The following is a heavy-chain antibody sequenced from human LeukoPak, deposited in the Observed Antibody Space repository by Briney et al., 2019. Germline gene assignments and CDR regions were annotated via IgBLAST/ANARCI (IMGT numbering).Heavy chain of an antibody. CDR3: TTDSIVVVPAAMKYYYYYGMDV. D-gene: IGHD2-2*01. V-gene: IGHV3-15*01. CDR1: GFTFSNAW. J-gene: IGHJ6*02. Sequence: GGSLRLSCAASGFTFSNAWMSWVRQAPGKGLEWVGRIKSKTDGGTTDYAAPVKGRFTISRDDSKNTLYLQMNSLKTEDTAVYYCTTDSIVVVPAAMKYYYYYGMDVWGQGTTVTVSS. CDR2: IKSKTDGGTT.